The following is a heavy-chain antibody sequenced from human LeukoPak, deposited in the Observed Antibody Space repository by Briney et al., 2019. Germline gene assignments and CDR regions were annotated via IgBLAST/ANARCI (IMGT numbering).Heavy chain of an antibody. V-gene: IGHV3-30*18. CDR3: AEVPGYSSGWYYFDY. CDR2: ISYDGSNK. J-gene: IGHJ4*02. D-gene: IGHD6-19*01. Sequence: GGSLRLSCAASGFTVSGNYMSWVRQAPGKGLEWVAVISYDGSNKYYADSVKGRFTISRDNSKNTLYLQMNSLRAEDTAVYYCAEVPGYSSGWYYFDYWGQGTLVTVSS. CDR1: GFTVSGNY.